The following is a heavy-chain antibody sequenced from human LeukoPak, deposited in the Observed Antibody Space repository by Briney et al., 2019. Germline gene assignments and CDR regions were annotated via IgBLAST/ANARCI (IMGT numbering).Heavy chain of an antibody. Sequence: GGSLRLSCGGSGFTFSDYEMNWVSQTPGKGLEWVSYISSSGSLYYADSVTGRFTISRDNAKNSLYLHMNSLRAEDTAVYYCAINPDYGDYIDAFHIWGQGTMVTVSS. V-gene: IGHV3-48*03. CDR3: AINPDYGDYIDAFHI. CDR2: ISSSGSL. D-gene: IGHD4-17*01. J-gene: IGHJ3*02. CDR1: GFTFSDYE.